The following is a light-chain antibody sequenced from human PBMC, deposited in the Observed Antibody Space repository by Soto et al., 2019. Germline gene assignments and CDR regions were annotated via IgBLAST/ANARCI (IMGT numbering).Light chain of an antibody. V-gene: IGKV1-9*01. J-gene: IGKJ5*01. CDR1: QVISTT. Sequence: DIQLTKSPSFLSPSIGESVTITCRASQVISTTLAWYQVKPGKAPKLLIYAASTLESWVPSRFSATVSGTEFSLTITSLQPEDFATYYCQQLFNSPITFGQGTRLEIK. CDR2: AAS. CDR3: QQLFNSPIT.